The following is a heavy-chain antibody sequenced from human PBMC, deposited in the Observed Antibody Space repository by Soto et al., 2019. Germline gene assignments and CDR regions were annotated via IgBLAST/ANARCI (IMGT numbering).Heavy chain of an antibody. CDR1: GFTFSSYA. CDR2: ISGSGGST. CDR3: AKDSMIGWFGELSGSRYYGMDV. D-gene: IGHD3-10*01. Sequence: GGSLRLSCAASGFTFSSYAMSWVRQAPGKGLEWVSAISGSGGSTYYADSVKGRFTISRDNSKNTLYLQMNSLRAEDTAVYYCAKDSMIGWFGELSGSRYYGMDVWGQGTTVTVSS. J-gene: IGHJ6*02. V-gene: IGHV3-23*01.